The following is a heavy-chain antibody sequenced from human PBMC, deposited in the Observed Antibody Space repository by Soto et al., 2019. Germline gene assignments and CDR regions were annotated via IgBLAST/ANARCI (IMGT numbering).Heavy chain of an antibody. CDR1: GFTFSSYG. D-gene: IGHD6-6*01. CDR3: AKDQEEQLGSFDY. CDR2: ISYDGSNK. Sequence: GGSLRLSCAASGFTFSSYGMHWVRQAPGKGLEWVAVISYDGSNKYYADSVKGRFTISRDNSKNTLYLQMNSLRAEDTAVYYCAKDQEEQLGSFDYWGQGTLVTVSS. V-gene: IGHV3-30*18. J-gene: IGHJ4*02.